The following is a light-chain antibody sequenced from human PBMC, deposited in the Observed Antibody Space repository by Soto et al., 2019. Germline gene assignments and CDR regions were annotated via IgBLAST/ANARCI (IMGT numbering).Light chain of an antibody. CDR1: SSDVGAYIF. CDR3: SIYAGGNNVI. V-gene: IGLV2-8*01. CDR2: EVS. J-gene: IGLJ2*01. Sequence: QLVLTQPPSASGSPGQSVAISCTGTSSDVGAYIFVSWYQQHPGKAPKLMIYEVSKRPSGVPDRCSGSKSGNTASLTVSGLQAEDEAEYYCSIYAGGNNVIFGGGTKLTVL.